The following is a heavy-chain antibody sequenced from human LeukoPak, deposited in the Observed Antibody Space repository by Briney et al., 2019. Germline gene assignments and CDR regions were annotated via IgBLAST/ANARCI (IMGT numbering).Heavy chain of an antibody. CDR2: IYHSGTT. V-gene: IGHV4-38-2*01. CDR3: ARGGVKWELLLDS. Sequence: PSETLSLTCAVSGYSISSGYYWGWIRQPPGKGLEWIGSIYHSGTTYYNPSLKSRVTISVDTSKNQFSLKLSSVTAADTAVYYCARGGVKWELLLDSWGQGTLVTVSS. J-gene: IGHJ5*01. CDR1: GYSISSGYY. D-gene: IGHD1-26*01.